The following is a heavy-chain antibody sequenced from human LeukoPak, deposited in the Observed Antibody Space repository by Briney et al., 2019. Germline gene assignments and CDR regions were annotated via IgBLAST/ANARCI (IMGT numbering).Heavy chain of an antibody. D-gene: IGHD3-10*01. CDR1: GFTVSSNY. CDR3: ATKGPYYYGSGLNFQH. V-gene: IGHV3-66*01. CDR2: IYSGGST. J-gene: IGHJ1*01. Sequence: PGGSLRLSCAASGFTVSSNYMSWVRQAPGKGLEWVSVIYSGGSTYYADSVKGRFTISRDNSKNTLHLRMNSLRAEDTAVYYCATKGPYYYGSGLNFQHWGQGTLVTVSS.